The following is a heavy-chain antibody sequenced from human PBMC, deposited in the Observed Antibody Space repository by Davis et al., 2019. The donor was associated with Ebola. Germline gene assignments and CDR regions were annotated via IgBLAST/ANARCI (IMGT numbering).Heavy chain of an antibody. D-gene: IGHD2-21*02. J-gene: IGHJ4*02. CDR1: GGTFSSYA. V-gene: IGHV1-69*04. CDR3: ARGYSPKCRGGDCVNDF. Sequence: SVKVSCKASGGTFSSYAISWVRQAPRQGLEWMGRIIPILGIANYAQKFQGRVTITADKSTSTAYMELSSLTIDDTAVYYCARGYSPKCRGGDCVNDFWGQGTLVTVST. CDR2: IIPILGIA.